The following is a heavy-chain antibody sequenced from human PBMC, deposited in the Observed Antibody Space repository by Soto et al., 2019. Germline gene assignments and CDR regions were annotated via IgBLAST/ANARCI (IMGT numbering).Heavy chain of an antibody. J-gene: IGHJ4*02. V-gene: IGHV1-8*01. CDR2: MNPNSGNT. Sequence: ASVKVSCKASGYTFTSYDINWVRQATGQGLEWMGWMNPNSGNTGYAQKFQGRVTMTRNTSISTAYMELSSLRSEDTAVYYCARCRPYYDILTGYSERTYYFDYWGQGTLVTVSS. CDR1: GYTFTSYD. CDR3: ARCRPYYDILTGYSERTYYFDY. D-gene: IGHD3-9*01.